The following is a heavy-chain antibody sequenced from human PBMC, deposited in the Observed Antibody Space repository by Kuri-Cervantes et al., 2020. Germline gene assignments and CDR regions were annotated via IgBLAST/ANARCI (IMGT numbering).Heavy chain of an antibody. Sequence: GGPLRPSCAASGFTFSSYAMHWVRQAPGKGLEWVAVISYDGSNKYYADSVKGRFTISRDNSKNTLYLQMNSLRAEDTAVYYCARAEDTAMALADYWGQGTLVTVSS. CDR3: ARAEDTAMALADY. CDR1: GFTFSSYA. V-gene: IGHV3-30-3*01. CDR2: ISYDGSNK. J-gene: IGHJ4*02. D-gene: IGHD5-18*01.